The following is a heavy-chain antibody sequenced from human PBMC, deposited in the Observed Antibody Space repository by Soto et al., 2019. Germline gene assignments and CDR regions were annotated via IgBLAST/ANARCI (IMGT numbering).Heavy chain of an antibody. CDR3: VRVTGAERH. V-gene: IGHV3-53*01. CDR1: GFIVSRSH. J-gene: IGHJ4*02. CDR2: IYNHGQI. D-gene: IGHD7-27*01. Sequence: EVPLVESGGGLTQPGGSLRLSCVVSGFIVSRSHMMWVRQAPGKGLEGVSVIYNHGQINYVDPVKGRFTIARDNSKNTIYLQMNSLKVEDTAVYYCVRVTGAERHWGQGVLVTVSS.